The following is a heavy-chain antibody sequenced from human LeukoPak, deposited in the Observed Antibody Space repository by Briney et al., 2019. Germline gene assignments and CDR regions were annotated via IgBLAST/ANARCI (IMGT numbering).Heavy chain of an antibody. CDR3: ARRLKYCSGGSCYSRWFDP. CDR1: GYSFTSYW. D-gene: IGHD2-15*01. Sequence: GESLKISCKGSGYSFTSYWIGWVRQMPGKGLEWMGIIYPGDSDTRYSPSFQGQVTISADKSISTAYLQWSSLKASDTAMYYCARRLKYCSGGSCYSRWFDPWGQGTLVTVSS. CDR2: IYPGDSDT. J-gene: IGHJ5*02. V-gene: IGHV5-51*01.